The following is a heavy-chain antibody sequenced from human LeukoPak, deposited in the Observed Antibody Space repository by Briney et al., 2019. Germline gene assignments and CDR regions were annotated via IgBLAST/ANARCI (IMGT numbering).Heavy chain of an antibody. CDR1: GGSISSYY. Sequence: PSETLSLTCIVSGGSISSYYWSWIRQPPGKGLEWIGYIYYSGSTNYNPSLKSRVTISVDTSKNQFSLKLSSVTAADTAVYYCARFQYSSGWAVLDYYYGMDVWGQGTTVTVSS. J-gene: IGHJ6*02. V-gene: IGHV4-59*01. CDR3: ARFQYSSGWAVLDYYYGMDV. CDR2: IYYSGST. D-gene: IGHD6-19*01.